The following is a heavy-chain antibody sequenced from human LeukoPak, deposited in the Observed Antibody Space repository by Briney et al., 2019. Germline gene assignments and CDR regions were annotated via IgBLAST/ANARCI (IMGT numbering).Heavy chain of an antibody. J-gene: IGHJ3*02. CDR3: ACLTTADAFDI. CDR1: GGSISSSNYY. Sequence: PSETLSLTCAVSGGSISSSNYYWGWIRQPLGKGLEWIATMFYSGSTYYNPSLKSRVTISVDTSKNQFSLKLSSVTAADTAVYYCACLTTADAFDIWGQGTMVTVSS. V-gene: IGHV4-39*07. CDR2: MFYSGST. D-gene: IGHD3-22*01.